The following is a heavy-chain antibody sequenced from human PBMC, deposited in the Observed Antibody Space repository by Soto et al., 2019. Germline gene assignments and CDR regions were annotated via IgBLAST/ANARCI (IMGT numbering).Heavy chain of an antibody. V-gene: IGHV5-51*01. CDR1: GYRFTTYW. J-gene: IGHJ6*04. CDR2: IYPGDSDT. D-gene: IGHD6-19*01. CDR3: AILSGEYLAYGMEV. Sequence: GDSLKISCKGSGYRFTTYWIAWVLQMPGKGLEWMGIIYPGDSDTRYSPSFQGQVTISADESITNPYLQWSSLKASESAMYYCAILSGEYLAYGMEVLGKGTTVTAS.